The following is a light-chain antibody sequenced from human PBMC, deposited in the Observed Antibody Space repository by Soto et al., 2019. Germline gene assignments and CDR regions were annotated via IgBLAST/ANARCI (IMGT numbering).Light chain of an antibody. CDR2: GTS. CDR1: QSVSSSY. CDR3: QQRNIWPPVT. Sequence: EIVLTQSPGTLSLSPGESATLSCRASQSVSSSYLAWYQQKPGQAPRLLIYGTSSRATGIPDRFSGSGSGTDFTLTISSLEPEDFAVYYCQQRNIWPPVTFGQGTRLEIK. J-gene: IGKJ5*01. V-gene: IGKV3D-20*02.